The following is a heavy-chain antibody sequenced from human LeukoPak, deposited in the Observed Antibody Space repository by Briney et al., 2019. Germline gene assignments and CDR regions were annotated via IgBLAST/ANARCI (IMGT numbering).Heavy chain of an antibody. CDR3: ARVPARRVVTTPTYFDF. CDR1: GDSISDFY. Sequence: SETLSLTCTVSGDSISDFYWSWVRQPPGKRLEWIGYFSYSGSTNYNPSLGGRVTISVDRSKNQFSLKLSSVTAADTAVYYCARVPARRVVTTPTYFDFWGQGTLLTVSS. D-gene: IGHD5-12*01. V-gene: IGHV4-59*01. CDR2: FSYSGST. J-gene: IGHJ4*02.